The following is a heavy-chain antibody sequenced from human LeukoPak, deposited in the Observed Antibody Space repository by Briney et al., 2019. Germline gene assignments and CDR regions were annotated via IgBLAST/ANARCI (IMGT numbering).Heavy chain of an antibody. CDR1: GGSINSYY. Sequence: SDTLSLTCTVSGGSINSYYWNWLRQPPGQGLEWIVFIYSSGSTNYNPSLKSRVAISVDTSKNHFSLKLSSVTAADTAVYYCARGGTSSWRIGYYFDYWGQGTLVTVSS. J-gene: IGHJ4*02. V-gene: IGHV4-59*07. CDR3: ARGGTSSWRIGYYFDY. D-gene: IGHD6-13*01. CDR2: IYSSGST.